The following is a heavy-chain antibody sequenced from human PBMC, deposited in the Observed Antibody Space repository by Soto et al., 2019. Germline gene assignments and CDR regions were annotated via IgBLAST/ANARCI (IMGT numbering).Heavy chain of an antibody. J-gene: IGHJ6*02. CDR2: IYYSGST. CDR3: ACATGSGSYYAEPEVYGMDV. CDR1: GGSISSSSYY. D-gene: IGHD3-10*01. V-gene: IGHV4-39*01. Sequence: SETLSLTCTVSGGSISSSSYYWGWIRQPPGKGLEWIGSIYYSGSTYYNPSLKSRVTISVDTSKNQFSLKLSSVTAADTAVYYCACATGSGSYYAEPEVYGMDVWGQGTTVTVSS.